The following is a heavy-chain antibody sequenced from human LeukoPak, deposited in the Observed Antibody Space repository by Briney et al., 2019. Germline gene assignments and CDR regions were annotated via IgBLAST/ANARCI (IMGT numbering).Heavy chain of an antibody. CDR3: ANGKSEYSGGWPRGTF. D-gene: IGHD6-19*01. V-gene: IGHV3-23*01. CDR2: LSGSGVST. J-gene: IGHJ4*02. CDR1: GFTFRNYA. Sequence: GGSLRLSCAASGFTFRNYAMMWVRQAPGKGLEWVSALSGSGVSTYYADSVKGRFTISRDNSKKTLYLQMNSLRAEDTAFYYCANGKSEYSGGWPRGTFWGQGTLVTVSS.